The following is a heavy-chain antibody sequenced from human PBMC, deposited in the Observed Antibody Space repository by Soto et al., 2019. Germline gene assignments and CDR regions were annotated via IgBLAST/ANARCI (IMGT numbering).Heavy chain of an antibody. D-gene: IGHD3-22*01. CDR2: IYHTGNT. J-gene: IGHJ5*02. CDR1: GGSISNSRYY. V-gene: IGHV4-39*01. Sequence: SETLSLTCTVSGGSISNSRYYWAWIRQPPGKGLEWIGSIYHTGNTYYNPSLRSRVTISVDTSKNQFSLKLTSVTAADTAVYYCARDYYDSSDYTTNWFDPWGQGTXVTVSS. CDR3: ARDYYDSSDYTTNWFDP.